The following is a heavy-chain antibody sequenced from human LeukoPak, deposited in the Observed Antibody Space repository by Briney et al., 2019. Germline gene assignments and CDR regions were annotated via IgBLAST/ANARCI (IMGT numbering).Heavy chain of an antibody. Sequence: SQTLSLTCAISGDSVSSNSAAWNWIRQSPSRGLEWLGRTYYRSKWYNDYAVSVKSRITINPDTSKNQFSLQLNSVTPEDTAVYYCARDGDYGYGPQYYFDYWGQGTLVTVSS. CDR3: ARDGDYGYGPQYYFDY. J-gene: IGHJ4*02. CDR2: TYYRSKWYN. D-gene: IGHD5-18*01. V-gene: IGHV6-1*01. CDR1: GDSVSSNSAA.